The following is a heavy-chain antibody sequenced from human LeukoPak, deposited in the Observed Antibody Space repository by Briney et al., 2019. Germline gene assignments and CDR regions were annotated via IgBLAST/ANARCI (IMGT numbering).Heavy chain of an antibody. V-gene: IGHV4-59*12. Sequence: SETLSLTCTVSSHPNSRYYWIWVRQPPGKGLEWIGYIYYSGSTNYNPSLKSRVTISVDTSKNQFSLKLSSVTAVDSAVYYCERVRGGNPFVYRGQGTLVTVSS. CDR3: ERVRGGNPFVY. CDR1: SHPNSRYY. CDR2: IYYSGST. J-gene: IGHJ4*02. D-gene: IGHD4-23*01.